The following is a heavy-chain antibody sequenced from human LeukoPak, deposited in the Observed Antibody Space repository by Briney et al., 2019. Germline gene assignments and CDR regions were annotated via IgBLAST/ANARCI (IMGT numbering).Heavy chain of an antibody. J-gene: IGHJ1*01. CDR3: AKIHDDSGYYYEYFQF. V-gene: IGHV1-69*04. D-gene: IGHD3-22*01. CDR1: GGTFRNSG. Sequence: GASVKVSCKASGGTFRNSGIGWVRQAPGQGLEYVGRIIPILDITEYGKTSPGRVTITADTATDTFYMELSGLRSEDTAVYYCAKIHDDSGYYYEYFQFWGQGTLITVSS. CDR2: IIPILDIT.